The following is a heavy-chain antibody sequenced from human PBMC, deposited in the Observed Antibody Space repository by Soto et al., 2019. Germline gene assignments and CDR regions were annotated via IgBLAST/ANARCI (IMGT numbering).Heavy chain of an antibody. D-gene: IGHD2-21*02. Sequence: ASVKVSCKASGYTFTSYGISWVRQAPGQGLEWMGWISAYNGNTNYAQKLQGRVTMTTDTSTSTAYMELRSLRSDDTAVYYCASSNCGGDCFPSDPWGQGTLVTVSS. CDR2: ISAYNGNT. CDR3: ASSNCGGDCFPSDP. V-gene: IGHV1-18*01. J-gene: IGHJ5*02. CDR1: GYTFTSYG.